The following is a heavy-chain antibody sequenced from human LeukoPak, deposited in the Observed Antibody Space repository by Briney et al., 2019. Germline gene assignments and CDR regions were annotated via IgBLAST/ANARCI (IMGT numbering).Heavy chain of an antibody. Sequence: PGGSLRLSCAASGFTVSSNYMSWVRQAPGKGLEWVSLIYSGVSTYYADSVKGRFTISRDNSKNTLYLQMNSLRAEDTAVYYCTLEELPEYFQHWGQGTLVTVSS. D-gene: IGHD1-26*01. V-gene: IGHV3-53*01. CDR1: GFTVSSNY. CDR3: TLEELPEYFQH. CDR2: IYSGVST. J-gene: IGHJ1*01.